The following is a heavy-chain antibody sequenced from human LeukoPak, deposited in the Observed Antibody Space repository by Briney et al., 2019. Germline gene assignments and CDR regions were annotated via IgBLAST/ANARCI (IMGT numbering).Heavy chain of an antibody. CDR2: ISAYNGNT. Sequence: ASVKVSCKASGYTFTSYGISWVRQAPGQGLEWMGWISAYNGNTNYAQKLQGRVTMTTDTSTSTAYMELRSLRSDDTAVYYCARAPPSIAVAGLYYYYYMDVWGKGTTVTVSS. J-gene: IGHJ6*03. V-gene: IGHV1-18*01. CDR1: GYTFTSYG. D-gene: IGHD6-19*01. CDR3: ARAPPSIAVAGLYYYYYMDV.